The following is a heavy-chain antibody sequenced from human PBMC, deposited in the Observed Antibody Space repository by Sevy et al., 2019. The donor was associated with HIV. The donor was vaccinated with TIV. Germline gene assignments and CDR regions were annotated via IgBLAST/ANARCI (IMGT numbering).Heavy chain of an antibody. CDR2: MNPNSGGT. Sequence: ASVKVSCKASGYTFTGYYIHWVRQAPGQGLEWMGWMNPNSGGTNYAQKFQGRVTMTRDTSISTAYMDLSRLISDDTAVYHCARERVGITFGGVIGLLDYWGQGTLVTVSS. CDR1: GYTFTGYY. CDR3: ARERVGITFGGVIGLLDY. J-gene: IGHJ4*02. V-gene: IGHV1-2*02. D-gene: IGHD3-16*02.